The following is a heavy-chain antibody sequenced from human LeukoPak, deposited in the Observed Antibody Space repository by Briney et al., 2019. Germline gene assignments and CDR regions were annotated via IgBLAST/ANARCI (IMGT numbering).Heavy chain of an antibody. V-gene: IGHV1-69*13. D-gene: IGHD3-16*02. CDR3: ARDRTAYDYIWGSYRHFDY. J-gene: IGHJ4*02. CDR2: IIPIFGTA. CDR1: GGTFSSYA. Sequence: ASVKVSCKASGGTFSSYAISWVRQAPGQGLEWMGGIIPIFGTANYAPKFQGRVTITADESTSTAYTELSSLRSEDTAVYYCARDRTAYDYIWGSYRHFDYWGQGTLVTVSS.